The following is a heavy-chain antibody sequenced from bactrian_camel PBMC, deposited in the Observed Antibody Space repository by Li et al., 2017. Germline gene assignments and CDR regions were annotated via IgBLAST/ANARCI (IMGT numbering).Heavy chain of an antibody. Sequence: VQLVESGGGLVQPGGSLRIACAASGFPFSTYGYDIHWVRQAPGKERELVSVVTSDGTAIYEEFVKGRFTISRDNSKLYLQMNNLQVGDTAVYYCAAYGGACKEYGPDGYWGHGTQVTVS. J-gene: IGHJ6*01. CDR1: GFPFSTYGYD. D-gene: IGHD2*01. V-gene: IGHV3S10*01. CDR2: VTSDGTA. CDR3: AAYGGACKEYGPDGY.